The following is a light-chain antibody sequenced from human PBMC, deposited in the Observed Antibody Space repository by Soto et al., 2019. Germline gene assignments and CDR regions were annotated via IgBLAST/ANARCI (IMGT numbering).Light chain of an antibody. J-gene: IGLJ1*01. CDR3: SSFTSSTTYV. CDR2: NVN. Sequence: SSLTQSASVSGSPGQSITISCTGTSSDVGNYNYVSWYQQHPGEVPKLIIFNVNNRPSGVSNRFSGSKSGNTASLTISGLQAEDEADYYCSSFTSSTTYVFGTGTKVPVL. V-gene: IGLV2-14*01. CDR1: SSDVGNYNY.